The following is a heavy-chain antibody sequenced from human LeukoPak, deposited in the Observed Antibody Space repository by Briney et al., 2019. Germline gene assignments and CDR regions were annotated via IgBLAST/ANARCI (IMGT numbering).Heavy chain of an antibody. CDR2: IYYSGST. D-gene: IGHD4-17*01. CDR3: ARGRGLTVATSHFDS. V-gene: IGHV4-59*01. J-gene: IGHJ4*02. CDR1: GCSISTYY. Sequence: PSETLSLTCTVSGCSISTYYWSWIRQPPGKGLEWIGYIYYSGSTNYNPSLKSRLTISVDTSKNQFSLKLSSVTAADTAVYYCARGRGLTVATSHFDSWGQGTLVTVSS.